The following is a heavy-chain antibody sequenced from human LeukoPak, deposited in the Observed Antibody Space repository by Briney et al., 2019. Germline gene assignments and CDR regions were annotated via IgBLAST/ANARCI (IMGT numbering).Heavy chain of an antibody. CDR2: IYTSGST. CDR1: GGTISSYY. Sequence: SETLSLTCTVSGGTISSYYWSWIRQPAGKGLEWIGRIYTSGSTNYNPSLKSRVTMSVDTSKNQFSLKLSSVTAADTAVYYCARETYARVLRYFDWLFLWYFDLWGRGTLVTVSS. V-gene: IGHV4-4*07. D-gene: IGHD3-9*01. CDR3: ARETYARVLRYFDWLFLWYFDL. J-gene: IGHJ2*01.